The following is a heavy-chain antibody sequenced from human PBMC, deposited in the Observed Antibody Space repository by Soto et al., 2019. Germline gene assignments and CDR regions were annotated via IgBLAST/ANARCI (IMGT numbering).Heavy chain of an antibody. D-gene: IGHD3-22*01. CDR1: GFTFSNYV. CDR2: ISHDESIK. J-gene: IGHJ1*01. V-gene: IGHV3-30-3*01. Sequence: QVQLVESGGGVVQPGRSLRLSCAASGFTFSNYVMHWLRQAPGKVPEWVALISHDESIKAYADSVKGRFTVSRDNSKNTLFLQMNSLRPEDAAVYSCAREDESSGYAGTFQHWGQGTLVTVSP. CDR3: AREDESSGYAGTFQH.